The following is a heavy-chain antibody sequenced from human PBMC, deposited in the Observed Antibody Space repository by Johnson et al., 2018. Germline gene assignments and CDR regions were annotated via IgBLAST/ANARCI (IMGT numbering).Heavy chain of an antibody. J-gene: IGHJ3*02. Sequence: VQLVESGGGLVQPGGSLRLSCAASGFTFSTYSMNWVRQAPGKGLEWVSYISSSSNTIYYADSVKGRFTISRDNAKNSLYLQMNSLRDEDTAVYYCARERYNWGNDAFDIWGQGTMVTVSS. CDR3: ARERYNWGNDAFDI. V-gene: IGHV3-48*02. CDR2: ISSSSNTI. CDR1: GFTFSTYS. D-gene: IGHD1-20*01.